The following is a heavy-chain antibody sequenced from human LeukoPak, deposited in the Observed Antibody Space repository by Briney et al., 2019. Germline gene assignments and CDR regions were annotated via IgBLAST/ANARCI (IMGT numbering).Heavy chain of an antibody. CDR2: IIPIFGTA. CDR3: VSPYYYDSSGYKD. Sequence: SVKVSCKASGGTFSSYAISWVRQAPGQGLEWMGGIIPIFGTANYAQKFQGRVTITTDESTSTAYMELSSLRSKDTAVYYCVSPYYYDSSGYKDWGQGTLVTVSS. V-gene: IGHV1-69*05. CDR1: GGTFSSYA. J-gene: IGHJ4*02. D-gene: IGHD3-22*01.